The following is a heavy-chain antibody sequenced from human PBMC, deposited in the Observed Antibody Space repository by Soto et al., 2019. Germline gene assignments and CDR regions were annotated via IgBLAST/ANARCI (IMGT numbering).Heavy chain of an antibody. CDR2: IYPGDSDT. CDR1: GYSFTSYW. V-gene: IGHV5-51*01. CDR3: ARQISVLPDSSSSAGTVVDY. J-gene: IGHJ4*02. D-gene: IGHD6-6*01. Sequence: GESLKISCKGSGYSFTSYWIGWVRQMPGKGLEWMGIIYPGDSDTRYSPSFQGQVTISADKSISTAYLQWSSLKASDTAMYYCARQISVLPDSSSSAGTVVDYWGQGTLVTVSS.